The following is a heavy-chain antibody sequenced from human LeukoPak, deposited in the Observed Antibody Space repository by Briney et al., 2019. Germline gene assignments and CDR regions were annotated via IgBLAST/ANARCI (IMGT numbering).Heavy chain of an antibody. CDR3: ARGSGGYYDSGRRYYYGMDV. Sequence: PGGSLRLSCAASGFSVSSNHMSWVRQAPGKGLEWVSYISSSSSTIYYADSVKGRLTISRDNAKNSLYLQMNSLRDEDTAVYYCARGSGGYYDSGRRYYYGMDVWGQGTTVTVSS. CDR2: ISSSSSTI. CDR1: GFSVSSNH. D-gene: IGHD3-22*01. V-gene: IGHV3-48*02. J-gene: IGHJ6*02.